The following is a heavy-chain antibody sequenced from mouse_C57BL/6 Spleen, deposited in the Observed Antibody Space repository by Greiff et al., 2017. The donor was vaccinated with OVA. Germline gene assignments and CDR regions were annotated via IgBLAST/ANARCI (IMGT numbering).Heavy chain of an antibody. V-gene: IGHV1-80*01. CDR2: IYPGDGDT. CDR3: ARSSGNYEAWFAY. D-gene: IGHD2-1*01. Sequence: VQLQQSGAELVKPGASVKISCKASGYAFSSYWMNWVKQRPGKGLEWIGQIYPGDGDTNYNGKFKGKATLTADKSSSTAYMQLSSLTSEDSAVYCGARSSGNYEAWFAYWGQGTLVTVSA. J-gene: IGHJ3*01. CDR1: GYAFSSYW.